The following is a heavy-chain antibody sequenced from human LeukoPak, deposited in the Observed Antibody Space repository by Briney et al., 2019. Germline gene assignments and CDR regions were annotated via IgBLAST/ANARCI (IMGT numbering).Heavy chain of an antibody. D-gene: IGHD5-24*01. CDR1: GGSISGYY. CDR3: ARAGRDGYSPASDSFDI. Sequence: PSETLSLTCTVSGGSISGYYWSWIRQPPGKGLEWIGYIYYSGSTNYNPSLKSRVTISVDTSKNQFSLKLSSVTTADTAVYYCARAGRDGYSPASDSFDIWGQGKTVTVSS. CDR2: IYYSGST. J-gene: IGHJ3*02. V-gene: IGHV4-59*08.